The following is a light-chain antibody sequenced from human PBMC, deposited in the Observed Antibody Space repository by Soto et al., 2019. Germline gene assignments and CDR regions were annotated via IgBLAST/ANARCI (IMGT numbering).Light chain of an antibody. CDR2: AAS. Sequence: DIEMTQSPSSLSASVGDRVTITCRASQDIDNSLAWYQQKPGKSPKLLIYAASTLQSGVPSRFSGSGSGTDFTLTINSLQPEDVATYYCQKYKSAPLTFGPGTKVDMK. CDR1: QDIDNS. J-gene: IGKJ3*01. CDR3: QKYKSAPLT. V-gene: IGKV1-27*01.